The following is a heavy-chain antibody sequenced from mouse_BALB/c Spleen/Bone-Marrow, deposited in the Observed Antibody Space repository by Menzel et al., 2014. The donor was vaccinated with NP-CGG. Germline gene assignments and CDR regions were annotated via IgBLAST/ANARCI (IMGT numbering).Heavy chain of an antibody. CDR2: INPDSSTI. CDR1: GFDFSRYW. Sequence: EVQLQQSGGGLVQPGGSLKLSCAASGFDFSRYWMSWVRQAPGKGLEWIGEINPDSSTINYKPSLKDKFIISRDNAKNTLYLQMSKVRSEDTALYYCARLHYHGLSAYWGQGTLVTVSA. V-gene: IGHV4-1*02. D-gene: IGHD1-2*01. J-gene: IGHJ3*01. CDR3: ARLHYHGLSAY.